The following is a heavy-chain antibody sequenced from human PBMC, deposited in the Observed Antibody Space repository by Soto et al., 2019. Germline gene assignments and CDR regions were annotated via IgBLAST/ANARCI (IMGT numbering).Heavy chain of an antibody. Sequence: PSETLSLTCTVSGGSLTSYYWSWIRQPPGKGLEWIGFVYYTGIARYNPSLKSRVTISVDTSKNQFSLKLTSVTAADTAIYYCARRLVSTETIDYWGQGTLVTVSS. V-gene: IGHV4-59*08. D-gene: IGHD5-12*01. CDR1: GGSLTSYY. J-gene: IGHJ4*02. CDR2: VYYTGIA. CDR3: ARRLVSTETIDY.